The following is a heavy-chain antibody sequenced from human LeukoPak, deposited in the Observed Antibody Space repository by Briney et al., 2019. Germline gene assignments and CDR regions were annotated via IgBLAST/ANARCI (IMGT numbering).Heavy chain of an antibody. CDR3: ARTRAAAGYSSFWFDP. V-gene: IGHV3-23*01. J-gene: IGHJ5*02. Sequence: GGSLRLSCAASGFTFSSFGMSWVRQAPGKGLEWVSAISGSGGSTYYADSVKGRFTISRDNSKNTLYLQMNSLRTEDTAVYYCARTRAAAGYSSFWFDPWGQGTLVTVSS. CDR2: ISGSGGST. D-gene: IGHD6-13*01. CDR1: GFTFSSFG.